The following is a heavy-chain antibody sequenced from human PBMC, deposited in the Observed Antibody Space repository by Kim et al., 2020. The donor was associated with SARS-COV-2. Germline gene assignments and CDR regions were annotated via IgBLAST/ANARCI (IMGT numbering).Heavy chain of an antibody. V-gene: IGHV3-9*01. CDR1: GFTFDDYA. D-gene: IGHD3-22*01. CDR2: ISWNSGSI. Sequence: GGSLRLSCAASGFTFDDYAMHWVRQAPGKGLEWVSGISWNSGSIGYADSVKGRFTISRDNAKNSLYLQMNSLRAEDTALYYCAKDKAHLDYYDSSGYYYGDAFDIWGQGTMVTVSS. CDR3: AKDKAHLDYYDSSGYYYGDAFDI. J-gene: IGHJ3*02.